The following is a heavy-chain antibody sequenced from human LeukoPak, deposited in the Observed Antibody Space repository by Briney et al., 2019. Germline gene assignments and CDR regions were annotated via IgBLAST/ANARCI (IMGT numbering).Heavy chain of an antibody. V-gene: IGHV3-7*03. CDR1: GFTFSTYW. Sequence: GGSLRLSCAASGFTFSTYWMSWVRQAAGKGLEWVANIKQDGSDIYYVDSVKGRFTISRDNAKNSLYLQMSSLRAEDTAVYYCTRGGRLHPQSPYWGQGTLVTVSS. CDR2: IKQDGSDI. CDR3: TRGGRLHPQSPY. D-gene: IGHD3-16*01. J-gene: IGHJ4*02.